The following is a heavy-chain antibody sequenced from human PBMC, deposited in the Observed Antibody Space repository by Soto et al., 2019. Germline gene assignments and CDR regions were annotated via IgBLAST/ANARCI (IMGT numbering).Heavy chain of an antibody. D-gene: IGHD5-12*01. CDR1: GGSISSYY. Sequence: QVQLQESGPGLVKPSETLSLTCTVSGGSISSYYWSWIRQPPGKGLEWIGYIYYSGSTNYNPSLKSRVTISVDTSKNQFSLKLSSVTAADTAVYYCARRGYSGYDSYWFDPWGQGTLVTVFS. CDR3: ARRGYSGYDSYWFDP. J-gene: IGHJ5*02. V-gene: IGHV4-59*08. CDR2: IYYSGST.